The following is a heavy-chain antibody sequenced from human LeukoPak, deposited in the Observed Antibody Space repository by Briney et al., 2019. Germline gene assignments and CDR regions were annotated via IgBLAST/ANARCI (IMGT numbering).Heavy chain of an antibody. CDR2: VSYSGTT. J-gene: IGHJ6*03. D-gene: IGHD1-14*01. Sequence: SETLSLTCTASDGSLSSDYWSWIRQPPGKGLEWIGYVSYSGTTNYNPSLNSRLTISLDTSKNRFSLNLSSVTAADTAIYFCARYIRGPNYYIDVWGKGTTVTVSS. V-gene: IGHV4-59*01. CDR1: DGSLSSDY. CDR3: ARYIRGPNYYIDV.